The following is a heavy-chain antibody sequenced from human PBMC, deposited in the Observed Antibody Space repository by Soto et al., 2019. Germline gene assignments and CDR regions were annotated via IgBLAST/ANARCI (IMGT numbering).Heavy chain of an antibody. Sequence: QVQLQQWGAGPLRPLETLSLTCGVSGGSFSGYYWACIRQSPGKGLEWIGEINDRGSINYNPSLKSRGSISVDTSKNHYSLNLRSVTAADTAVYYCARESHDILTGPPWVWYFDLWGRGTLVTVSS. J-gene: IGHJ2*01. V-gene: IGHV4-34*01. CDR3: ARESHDILTGPPWVWYFDL. CDR2: INDRGSI. CDR1: GGSFSGYY. D-gene: IGHD3-9*01.